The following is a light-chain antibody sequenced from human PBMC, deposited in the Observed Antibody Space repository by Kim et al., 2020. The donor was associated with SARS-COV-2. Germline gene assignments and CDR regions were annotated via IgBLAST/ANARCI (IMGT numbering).Light chain of an antibody. Sequence: GQGVPIACSRSSPTIASKYVKWYQQRPGTAPNTVIHANNQRPSGVPDRFSGSTAGSSASPSISGFGLGDEAEYDCAAQSDDRTSVVFGGGTQVTVL. CDR2: ANN. V-gene: IGLV1-47*01. J-gene: IGLJ7*01. CDR1: SPTIASKY. CDR3: AAQSDDRTSVV.